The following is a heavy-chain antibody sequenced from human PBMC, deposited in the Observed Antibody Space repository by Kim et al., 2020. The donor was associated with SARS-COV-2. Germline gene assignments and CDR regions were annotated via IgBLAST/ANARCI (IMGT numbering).Heavy chain of an antibody. CDR1: GFTFGDYA. V-gene: IGHV3-9*01. CDR2: ISWNSGSI. J-gene: IGHJ6*02. CDR3: AKDLLDSRVPAAINEGNYYYGMDV. Sequence: GGSLRLSCAASGFTFGDYAMHWVRQAPGKGLEWVSGISWNSGSIGYADSVKGRFTISRDNAKNSLYLQMNSLRAEDTALYYCAKDLLDSRVPAAINEGNYYYGMDVWGQGTTVTVSS. D-gene: IGHD2-2*02.